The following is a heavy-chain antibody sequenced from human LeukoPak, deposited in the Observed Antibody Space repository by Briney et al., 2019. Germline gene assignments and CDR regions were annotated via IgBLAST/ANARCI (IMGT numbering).Heavy chain of an antibody. CDR2: IYTSGST. J-gene: IGHJ4*02. V-gene: IGHV4-4*09. D-gene: IGHD3-3*01. CDR3: ASTANDFWSGYWHY. CDR1: GGSISSYY. Sequence: PSETLSLTCTVSGGSISSYYWSWIRQPPGKGLEWIGYIYTSGSTNYNPSLKSRVTISVDTSKNQFSLKLSSVTAADTAVYCCASTANDFWSGYWHYWGQGTLVTVSS.